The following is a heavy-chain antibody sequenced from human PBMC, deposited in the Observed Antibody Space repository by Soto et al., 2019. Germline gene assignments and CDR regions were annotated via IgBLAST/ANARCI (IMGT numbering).Heavy chain of an antibody. CDR3: ARLIAAAGTNIDY. CDR1: CGSISSGGYY. V-gene: IGHV4-31*03. CDR2: IYYSGST. Sequence: PSETLSLTCTVSCGSISSGGYYWSWIRQHPGKGLEWIGYIYYSGSTYYNPSLKSRVTISVDTSKNQFSLKLSSVTAADTAVYYCARLIAAAGTNIDYWGQGTLVTVSS. J-gene: IGHJ4*02. D-gene: IGHD6-13*01.